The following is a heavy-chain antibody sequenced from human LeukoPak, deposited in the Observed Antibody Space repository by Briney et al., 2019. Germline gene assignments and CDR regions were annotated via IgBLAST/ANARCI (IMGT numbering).Heavy chain of an antibody. CDR3: ARHPRSTSFNWFDP. CDR2: IKQDGSEK. D-gene: IGHD2-2*01. Sequence: PGGSLRLSCAASGFTFISYWMSWVRQAPGKGLEWVANIKQDGSEKYYVDSVKGRFTISRDNAKNSLYLQMNSLRAEDTAVYYCARHPRSTSFNWFDPWGQGTLVTVSS. CDR1: GFTFISYW. V-gene: IGHV3-7*03. J-gene: IGHJ5*02.